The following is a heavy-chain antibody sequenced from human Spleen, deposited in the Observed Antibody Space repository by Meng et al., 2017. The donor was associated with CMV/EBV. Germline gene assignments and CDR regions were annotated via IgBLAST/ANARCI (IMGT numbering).Heavy chain of an antibody. Sequence: ASVKVSCKASGYIFTKYGVNWMRQAPGQGPEWMGWISAYNGDTMYAPKVQGRVTMTTDTSTSTAYMELRGLRSDDTAVYYCARGKLKYDFKGAPDYWGQGTLVTVSS. CDR1: GYIFTKYG. CDR3: ARGKLKYDFKGAPDY. J-gene: IGHJ4*02. D-gene: IGHD3-3*01. V-gene: IGHV1-18*01. CDR2: ISAYNGDT.